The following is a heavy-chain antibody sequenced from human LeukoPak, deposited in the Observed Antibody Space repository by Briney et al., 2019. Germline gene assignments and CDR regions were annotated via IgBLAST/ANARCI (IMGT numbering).Heavy chain of an antibody. V-gene: IGHV1-24*01. Sequence: GSVKVSCKVSGYTLNELSIHWVRQAPGGGPEWVGGFDPEEGETIYAHKFQGRVSMTEDTSTDTAYMELRSLRSEDTAVYYCATDVETTDQEGAFDMWGQGTMVTVSS. CDR3: ATDVETTDQEGAFDM. CDR1: GYTLNELS. CDR2: FDPEEGET. J-gene: IGHJ3*02. D-gene: IGHD4-11*01.